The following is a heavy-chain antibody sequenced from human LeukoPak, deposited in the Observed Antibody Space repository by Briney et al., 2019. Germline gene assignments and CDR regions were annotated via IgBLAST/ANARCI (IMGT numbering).Heavy chain of an antibody. CDR2: ISAYNGNT. CDR3: ARDGSHGSGSYYPYYYGMDV. CDR1: GYTFTSYG. V-gene: IGHV1-18*04. Sequence: ASVKVSCKASGYTFTSYGISWGRQAPGEGLEWMGWISAYNGNTNYAQKLQGRVTMTTETSPSTAYMELRSLRSDDTAVYYCARDGSHGSGSYYPYYYGMDVWGKGTTVTVSS. D-gene: IGHD3-10*01. J-gene: IGHJ6*04.